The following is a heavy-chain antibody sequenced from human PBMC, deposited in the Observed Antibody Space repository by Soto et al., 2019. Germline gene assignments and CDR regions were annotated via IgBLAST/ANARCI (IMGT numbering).Heavy chain of an antibody. CDR2: IYHTGRT. Sequence: QVQLQESGPGLVKPSGTLSLTCVITNASISSSNWWSWVRQPPGKGLEWIGEIYHTGRTNYNPSLRIRVRLSIDKYNNPFSLRLRSLTAADTAVYYCARVEAHYAILTGSSRGRAFDIWGQGTMVSVYS. CDR1: NASISSSNW. V-gene: IGHV4-4*02. D-gene: IGHD3-9*01. J-gene: IGHJ3*02. CDR3: ARVEAHYAILTGSSRGRAFDI.